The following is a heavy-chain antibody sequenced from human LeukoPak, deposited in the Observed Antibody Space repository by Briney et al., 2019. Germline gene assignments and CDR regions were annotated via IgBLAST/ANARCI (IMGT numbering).Heavy chain of an antibody. J-gene: IGHJ4*02. D-gene: IGHD2-15*01. Sequence: SETLSLTCTVSGGSIRSSYYYWGWIRQPPGKGLEWIGSIYDSGSTYYNPSLKSRVTISVDTSKNQFSLKLNSVTAADTAVYYCARRQLLPYSGFDYWGQGTLVTVSS. CDR1: GGSIRSSYYY. V-gene: IGHV4-39*01. CDR2: IYDSGST. CDR3: ARRQLLPYSGFDY.